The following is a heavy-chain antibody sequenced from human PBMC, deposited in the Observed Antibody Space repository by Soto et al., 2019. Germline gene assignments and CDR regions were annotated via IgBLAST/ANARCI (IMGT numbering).Heavy chain of an antibody. CDR3: AREMISTSRNYYYGMDV. V-gene: IGHV4-59*01. J-gene: IGHJ6*04. Sequence: QVRLQESGPGLVKPSETLSLTCTVSGDSIGGFYWSWIRQPPGKGLEWIGNVYYSGTTDYNPSLKSPVTISVDTSTNQFSLKLSSVTAADTAVYYCAREMISTSRNYYYGMDVWGKETTVTVSS. CDR2: VYYSGTT. D-gene: IGHD2-2*01. CDR1: GDSIGGFY.